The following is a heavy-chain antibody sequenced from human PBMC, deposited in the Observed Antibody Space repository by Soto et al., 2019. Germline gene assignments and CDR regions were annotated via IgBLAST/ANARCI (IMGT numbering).Heavy chain of an antibody. V-gene: IGHV1-8*01. D-gene: IGHD1-20*01. Sequence: ASVKVSCKASGYSFSDYDINWVRQATGQGPEWMGWMNPNSGNTGYAQKFQGRVTMTRNTSINTAYMELSSLGSEDTAVYYCARDNRYNWNDEGWFDPWGQGTLVTLSS. J-gene: IGHJ5*02. CDR3: ARDNRYNWNDEGWFDP. CDR1: GYSFSDYD. CDR2: MNPNSGNT.